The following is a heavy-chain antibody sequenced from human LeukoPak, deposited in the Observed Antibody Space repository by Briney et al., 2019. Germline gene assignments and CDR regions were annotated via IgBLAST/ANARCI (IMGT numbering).Heavy chain of an antibody. V-gene: IGHV4-34*01. CDR2: INHSGST. CDR1: GGSFSGYY. Sequence: PSETLSLTCAVYGGSFSGYYWSWIRQPPGKGLEWIGEINHSGSTNYNPSLKSRVTISVDTSKNQFSLKLSSVTAADTAVYYCARVLIFEVVHDAFDIWGQGTMVTVSS. CDR3: ARVLIFEVVHDAFDI. J-gene: IGHJ3*02. D-gene: IGHD3-3*01.